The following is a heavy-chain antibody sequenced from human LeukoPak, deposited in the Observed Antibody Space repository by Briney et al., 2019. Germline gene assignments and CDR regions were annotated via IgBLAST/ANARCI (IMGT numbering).Heavy chain of an antibody. CDR3: AKGSAYDFPSFYYYYGMDV. D-gene: IGHD5-12*01. Sequence: GGSLRLSCAASGFTFSSYAMSWVRQAPGKGLEWVSAISGSGGSTYYADSVKGRFTISRDNAKNTLYLQMNSLRAEDTAAYYCAKGSAYDFPSFYYYYGMDVWGKGTTVTVSS. J-gene: IGHJ6*04. CDR1: GFTFSSYA. CDR2: ISGSGGST. V-gene: IGHV3-23*01.